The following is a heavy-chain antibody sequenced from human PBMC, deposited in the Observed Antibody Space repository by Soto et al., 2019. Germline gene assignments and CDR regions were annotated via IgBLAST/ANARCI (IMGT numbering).Heavy chain of an antibody. J-gene: IGHJ1*01. CDR3: ASSRKTYSSSWAAEYFQH. V-gene: IGHV4-39*01. D-gene: IGHD6-13*01. CDR1: GGSISSSSYY. Sequence: KTSETLSLTCTVSGGSISSSSYYWGWIRQPPGKGLEWIGSIYYSGSTYCNPSLKSRVTISVDTSKNQFSLKLSSVTAADTAVYYCASSRKTYSSSWAAEYFQHWGQGTLVTVSS. CDR2: IYYSGST.